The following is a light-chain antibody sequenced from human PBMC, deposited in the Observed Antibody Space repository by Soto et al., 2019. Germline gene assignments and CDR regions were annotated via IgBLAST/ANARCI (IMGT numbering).Light chain of an antibody. CDR1: QSVSNN. Sequence: EIVMTQSPATLSVSPGERATLSCRASQSVSNNLAWYQQKPGQAPSLLIYVESTRATGIPARFSGSGSGTEFTLTISSLQSEDFAVYYCQQYNNWPPWTFGQGTKVEIK. CDR3: QQYNNWPPWT. J-gene: IGKJ1*01. V-gene: IGKV3-15*01. CDR2: VES.